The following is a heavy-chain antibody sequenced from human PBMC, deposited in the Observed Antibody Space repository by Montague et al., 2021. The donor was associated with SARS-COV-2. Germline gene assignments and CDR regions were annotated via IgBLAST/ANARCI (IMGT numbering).Heavy chain of an antibody. D-gene: IGHD5-18*01. CDR3: ARADTAMVIYFDY. J-gene: IGHJ4*02. CDR1: GFTFSSYE. V-gene: IGHV3-48*03. Sequence: SLRLSCAASGFTFSSYEMNWVRRAPGKGLEWVSYISSSGSTIYYADSVKGRFTVSRDNAKNSLYLQMNSLRAEDTAVYYCARADTAMVIYFDYWGQGTLVTVSS. CDR2: ISSSGSTI.